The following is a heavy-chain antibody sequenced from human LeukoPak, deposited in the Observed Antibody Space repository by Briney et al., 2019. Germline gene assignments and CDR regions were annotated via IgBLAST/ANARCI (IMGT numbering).Heavy chain of an antibody. D-gene: IGHD4-17*01. CDR1: GYSFTSYW. CDR2: IYPGDSDT. J-gene: IGHJ4*02. CDR3: ARHGPTVTTPSDY. V-gene: IGHV5-51*01. Sequence: GESLKISCKGSGYSFTSYWIGWVRQMPRKGLEWIGIIYPGDSDTRDSPSFQGQVTISADKPISTAYLQWSSLKASDTAMYYCARHGPTVTTPSDYWGQGTLVTVSS.